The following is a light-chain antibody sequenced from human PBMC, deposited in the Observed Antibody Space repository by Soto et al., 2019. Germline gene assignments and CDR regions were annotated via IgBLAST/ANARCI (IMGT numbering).Light chain of an antibody. V-gene: IGKV1-39*01. CDR1: QIISNY. Sequence: IQMTQSPSSLSASVGDTVTITCRASQIISNYLNWYQQKPGKAPKLLIYAASSLQSGVPSRFSGSTSGTDFTLTISSLQPEDFATYYCQQSYDTPRTFGQGTKVESK. CDR2: AAS. J-gene: IGKJ1*01. CDR3: QQSYDTPRT.